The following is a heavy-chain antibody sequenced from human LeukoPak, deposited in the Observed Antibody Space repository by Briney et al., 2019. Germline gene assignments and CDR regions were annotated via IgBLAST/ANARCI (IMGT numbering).Heavy chain of an antibody. CDR1: GYTFTSYG. CDR3: ASGFLGWLLYRHDAFDI. V-gene: IGHV1-2*02. CDR2: INPNSGGT. Sequence: GASVKVSCKASGYTFTSYGISWVRQAPGQGLEWMGWINPNSGGTNYAQKFQGRVTMTRDTSISTAYMELSRLRSDDTAVYYCASGFLGWLLYRHDAFDIWGQGTMVTVSS. J-gene: IGHJ3*02. D-gene: IGHD3-3*01.